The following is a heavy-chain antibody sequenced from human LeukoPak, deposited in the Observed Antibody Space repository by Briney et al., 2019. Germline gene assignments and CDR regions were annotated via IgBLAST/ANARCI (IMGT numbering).Heavy chain of an antibody. V-gene: IGHV1-2*02. D-gene: IGHD5-24*01. CDR3: ARMFREMATAMDV. CDR2: INPNSGGT. Sequence: ASVKVSCKASGYTFTGYYIHWVRQAPGQGLEWMGWINPNSGGTNYAQKFQGRVTMTRDTSISTAYMELSRLRSDDTAVYYCARMFREMATAMDVWGKGTTVTISS. J-gene: IGHJ6*04. CDR1: GYTFTGYY.